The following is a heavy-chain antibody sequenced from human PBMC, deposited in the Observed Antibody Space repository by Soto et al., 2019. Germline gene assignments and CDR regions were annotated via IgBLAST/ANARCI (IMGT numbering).Heavy chain of an antibody. V-gene: IGHV1-18*01. CDR1: GYTFNTYG. D-gene: IGHD3-10*01. J-gene: IGHJ5*02. CDR2: ISTYNGNT. CDR3: ARGSMGPVPNWFDP. Sequence: QVQLVQSGAEVKKPGASVKVSCKASGYTFNTYGITWVRQAPGQGLEWMGWISTYNGNTKYPHNLQGRVTMTTDTSTATAYMELGSLRSDDTAVYYCARGSMGPVPNWFDPWGQGTLVTVST.